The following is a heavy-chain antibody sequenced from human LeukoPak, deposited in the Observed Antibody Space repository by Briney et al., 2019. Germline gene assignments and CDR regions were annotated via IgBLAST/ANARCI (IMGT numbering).Heavy chain of an antibody. CDR3: ARQVRSPVVMFMDV. V-gene: IGHV4-39*01. J-gene: IGHJ6*03. D-gene: IGHD3-22*01. Sequence: SETLSLTCTVAGGSISISTYNWGWIRQPPGKGLEWIGSVYYTGITYYNPSVESRVTISVDTSKNHFSLELNSVTAADTGVYFCARQVRSPVVMFMDVWGKGTTVIVSS. CDR1: GGSISISTYN. CDR2: VYYTGIT.